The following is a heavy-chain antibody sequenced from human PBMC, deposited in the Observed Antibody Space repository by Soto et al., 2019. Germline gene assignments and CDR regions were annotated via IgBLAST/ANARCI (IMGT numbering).Heavy chain of an antibody. CDR2: IRSKANSYAT. D-gene: IGHD5-12*01. Sequence: PGGSLILSCAASGFTFSGSAMHWVRQASGKGLEWVGRIRSKANSYATAYAASVKGRFTISRDDSKNTAYLQMNSLKTEDTAVYYCTRHGYIGQLVRNYYMDVWGKGTTVTVSS. CDR1: GFTFSGSA. CDR3: TRHGYIGQLVRNYYMDV. J-gene: IGHJ6*03. V-gene: IGHV3-73*01.